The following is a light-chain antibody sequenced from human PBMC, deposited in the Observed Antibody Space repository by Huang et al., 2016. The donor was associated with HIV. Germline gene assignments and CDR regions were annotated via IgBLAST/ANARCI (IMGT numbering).Light chain of an antibody. CDR2: GAS. V-gene: IGKV3-15*01. CDR3: QQFNNWPPRFT. J-gene: IGKJ3*01. Sequence: EIVMTQSPATLSVSPGERATLSCRASQNIGDSLTWYQHKPGQAPRLLIYGASTRATGIQPRFSGSGSGTEFTLTISGLESEDFAVYYCQQFNNWPPRFTFGPGTTVDVK. CDR1: QNIGDS.